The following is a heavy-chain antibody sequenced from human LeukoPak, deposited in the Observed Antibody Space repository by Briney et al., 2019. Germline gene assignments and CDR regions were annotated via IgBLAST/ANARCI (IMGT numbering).Heavy chain of an antibody. D-gene: IGHD2-15*01. CDR1: GGSFNSFN. Sequence: GASVKVSCKASGGSFNSFNINWVRQAPGQGLDWMGRVIPILGMANYAQKFQGRVKITADKSTTTAYMELSSLRSEDTAVYFCASEIDNVDTGIEYWGQGTLVTVSS. V-gene: IGHV1-69*02. CDR2: VIPILGMA. J-gene: IGHJ4*02. CDR3: ASEIDNVDTGIEY.